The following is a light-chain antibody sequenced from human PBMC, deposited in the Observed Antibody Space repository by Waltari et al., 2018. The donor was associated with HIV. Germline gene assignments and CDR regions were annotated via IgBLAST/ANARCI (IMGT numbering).Light chain of an antibody. CDR2: KAS. CDR1: QRCSSC. V-gene: IGKV1-5*03. CDR3: QQYNSYPYT. Sequence: SQMTQSPSTLSASVGDRVTITCRASQRCSSCLDWYQQKPGKSPNLLIYKASSLQSGVPSRFSGSGSGTEFTLTISSLQPGDFATYYCQQYNSYPYTFGQGTKLEIK. J-gene: IGKJ2*01.